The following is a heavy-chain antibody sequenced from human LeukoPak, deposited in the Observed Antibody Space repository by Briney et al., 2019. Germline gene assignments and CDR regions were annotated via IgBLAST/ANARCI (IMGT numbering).Heavy chain of an antibody. CDR1: GFTFGDYA. D-gene: IGHD1-7*01. J-gene: IGHJ4*02. CDR2: IKQDGSEK. CDR3: AADPKLRHLSL. Sequence: GGSLRLSCTASGFTFGDYAMSRFRQAPGKGLEWVANIKQDGSEKYYLESVKGRFTISRDNARNSLYLQVNSLRAEDTAVYYCAADPKLRHLSLWGQGTLVTVSS. V-gene: IGHV3-7*01.